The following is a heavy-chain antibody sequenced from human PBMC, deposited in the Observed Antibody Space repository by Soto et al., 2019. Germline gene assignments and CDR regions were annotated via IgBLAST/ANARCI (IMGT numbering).Heavy chain of an antibody. V-gene: IGHV3-23*01. Sequence: GGSLRLSCAASGFTFSSYAMSWVRQAPGKGLEWVSAISGSGGSTYYADSVKGRFTISRDNSKNTLYLQMNSLRAEDTAVYYCAKDFAVLIAVDKFDYWGQGTLVTVSS. D-gene: IGHD6-19*01. CDR2: ISGSGGST. CDR3: AKDFAVLIAVDKFDY. J-gene: IGHJ4*02. CDR1: GFTFSSYA.